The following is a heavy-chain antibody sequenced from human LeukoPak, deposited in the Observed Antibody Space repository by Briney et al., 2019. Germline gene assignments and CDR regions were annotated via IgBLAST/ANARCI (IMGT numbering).Heavy chain of an antibody. CDR2: IKQDGSEE. D-gene: IGHD5-18*01. CDR1: GFTLSRYW. V-gene: IGHV3-7*01. CDR3: ASLDTAMVNSDY. Sequence: GGSLRLSCAASGFTLSRYWMSWVRQAPGKGLEWVANIKQDGSEEHYVDSVKGRFAISRDNAKNSLYLQMNSLRAEDTAVYYCASLDTAMVNSDYWGQGTLVTVSS. J-gene: IGHJ4*02.